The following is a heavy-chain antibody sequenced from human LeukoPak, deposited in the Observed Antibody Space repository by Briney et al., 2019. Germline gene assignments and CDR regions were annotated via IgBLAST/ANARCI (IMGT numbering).Heavy chain of an antibody. Sequence: PSETLSLTCGVYGGSFSDHYWKWIRQPPGKGLEWIGEINHSGSTNYNPSLKSRVIMSVDTPENQFSLKLSSVTAADTAVYYCARSGYTRRFIDYWGQGTLVTVSS. CDR2: INHSGST. CDR3: ARSGYTRRFIDY. CDR1: GGSFSDHY. J-gene: IGHJ4*02. D-gene: IGHD5-24*01. V-gene: IGHV4-34*01.